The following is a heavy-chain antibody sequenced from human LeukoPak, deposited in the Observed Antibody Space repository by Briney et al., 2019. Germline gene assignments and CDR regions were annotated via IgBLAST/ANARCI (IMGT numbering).Heavy chain of an antibody. CDR3: AREGLYYYDSSGSL. Sequence: PGGSLRLSCASSGLTFSNYWMSWVRQAPGKGLEWVANINQDGSEKYYVDSVKGRFTISRDNAKNSLYLQMSSLRVEDTAVYYCAREGLYYYDSSGSLWGQGTLVTVSS. CDR2: INQDGSEK. D-gene: IGHD3-22*01. CDR1: GLTFSNYW. J-gene: IGHJ4*02. V-gene: IGHV3-7*01.